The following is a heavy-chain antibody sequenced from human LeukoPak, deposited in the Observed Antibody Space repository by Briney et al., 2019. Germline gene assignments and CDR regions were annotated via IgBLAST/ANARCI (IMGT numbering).Heavy chain of an antibody. CDR1: GYTFTGYY. Sequence: ASVKVSCKASGYTFTGYYMHWVRQAPRQGLEWVGWINPNSGGTNYAQKFQGRVTMTRDTSISTAYMELSRLRSDDTAVYYCARGVSSGWYYSYFGYWGQGTLVTVSS. V-gene: IGHV1-2*02. J-gene: IGHJ4*02. CDR3: ARGVSSGWYYSYFGY. D-gene: IGHD6-19*01. CDR2: INPNSGGT.